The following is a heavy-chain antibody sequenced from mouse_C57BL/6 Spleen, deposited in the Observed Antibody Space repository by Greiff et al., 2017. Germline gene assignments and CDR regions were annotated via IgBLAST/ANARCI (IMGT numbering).Heavy chain of an antibody. CDR3: ASYCYGSRAY. D-gene: IGHD1-1*01. CDR2: IPYDGSN. CDR1: GYSFTSGYF. V-gene: IGHV3-6*01. Sequence: EVQLQESGPGLVKPCQSLSLTCSATGYSFTSGYFRNWIRQFAGNILEWMGFIPYDGSNNYNPSLKNRISITRDTSPSPFFLKLDSVTTEDTAAYYCASYCYGSRAYWGQGTLVTVSA. J-gene: IGHJ3*01.